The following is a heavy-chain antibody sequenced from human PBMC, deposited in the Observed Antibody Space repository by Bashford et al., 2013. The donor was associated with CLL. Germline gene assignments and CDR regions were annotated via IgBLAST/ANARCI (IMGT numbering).Heavy chain of an antibody. J-gene: IGHJ6*02. Sequence: GPSVKVSCKASGYTFTSYDINWVRQATGQGLEWMGWMNPNSGNTGYAQKFQGRVTMTRNTSISTAYMELSSLRSEDTAVYYCARGRKVRGYSSGWPKTDYYYYGMDVWGQGTTVTVSS. V-gene: IGHV1-8*01. CDR1: GYTFTSYD. D-gene: IGHD6-19*01. CDR2: MNPNSGNT. CDR3: ARGRKVRGYSSGWPKTDYYYYGMDV.